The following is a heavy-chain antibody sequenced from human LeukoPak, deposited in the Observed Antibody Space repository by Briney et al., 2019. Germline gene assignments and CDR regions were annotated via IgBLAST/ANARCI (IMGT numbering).Heavy chain of an antibody. CDR2: IRSKAYGGTT. J-gene: IGHJ6*03. V-gene: IGHV3-49*04. CDR1: GFTFGDYA. D-gene: IGHD1-26*01. Sequence: GGSLRLSCTASGFTFGDYAMSRVRQAPGKGLEWVGFIRSKAYGGTTEYAASVKGRFTISRDDSKSIAYLQMNSLKTEDTAVYYCTRVGATYFFYYYYYMDVWGKGTTVTVSS. CDR3: TRVGATYFFYYYYYMDV.